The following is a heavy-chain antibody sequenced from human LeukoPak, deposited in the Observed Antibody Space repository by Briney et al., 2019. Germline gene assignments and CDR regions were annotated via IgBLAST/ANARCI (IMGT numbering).Heavy chain of an antibody. CDR1: GFTFSSYG. D-gene: IGHD2-2*01. J-gene: IGHJ4*02. CDR3: AKGRGGRQYSSTSCFDY. CDR2: IRYDGSNK. V-gene: IGHV3-30*02. Sequence: GGSLRLSCAESGFTFSSYGMHWVRQAPGKGLEWVAFIRYDGSNKYYADSVKGRFTISRANSKNTLYLQMNSLRAEDTAVYYCAKGRGGRQYSSTSCFDYWGQGTLVTVSS.